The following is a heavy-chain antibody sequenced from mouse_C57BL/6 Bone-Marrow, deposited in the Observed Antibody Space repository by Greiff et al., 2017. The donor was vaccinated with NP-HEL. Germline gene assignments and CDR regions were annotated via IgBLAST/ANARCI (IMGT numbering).Heavy chain of an antibody. D-gene: IGHD2-4*01. CDR3: TTNYYDYAPY. V-gene: IGHV14-4*01. CDR2: IDPENGDT. J-gene: IGHJ3*01. Sequence: EVQLQQSGAELVRPGASVKLSCTASGFNIKDDYMHWVKQRPEQGLEWIGWIDPENGDTEYASKFQGKATIPADTSSNTAYLQLSSLTSEDTAVYYCTTNYYDYAPYWGQGTLVTVSA. CDR1: GFNIKDDY.